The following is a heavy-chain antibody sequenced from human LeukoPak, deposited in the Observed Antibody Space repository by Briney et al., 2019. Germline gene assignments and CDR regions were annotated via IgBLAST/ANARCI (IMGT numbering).Heavy chain of an antibody. CDR3: ARRAYGSGSFFDY. J-gene: IGHJ4*02. V-gene: IGHV4-59*08. CDR2: IYYSGST. D-gene: IGHD3-10*01. Sequence: SETLSLTCTVSGGSISSYYWSWIRQPPGKGLEWIGYIYYSGSTNYNPSLKSRVTISVDTSKKQFSLKLSSVTAADTAVYYCARRAYGSGSFFDYWGQGTLVTVCS. CDR1: GGSISSYY.